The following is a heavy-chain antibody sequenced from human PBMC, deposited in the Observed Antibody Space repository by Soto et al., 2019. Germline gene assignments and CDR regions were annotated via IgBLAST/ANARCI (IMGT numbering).Heavy chain of an antibody. Sequence: SETLSLTCTVSGDSITSSTYSWGWIRQPPGKGLEWLATIHSSGSTFYNPSLNGRVTISVDTSKNQFSLKLTSVTAADTDLYYCASLISGYVKYWGQGTLVTVSS. V-gene: IGHV4-39*01. CDR3: ASLISGYVKY. J-gene: IGHJ4*02. CDR1: GDSITSSTYS. D-gene: IGHD5-12*01. CDR2: IHSSGST.